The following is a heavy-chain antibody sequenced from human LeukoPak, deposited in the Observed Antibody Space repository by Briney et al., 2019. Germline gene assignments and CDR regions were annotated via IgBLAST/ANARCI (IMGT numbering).Heavy chain of an antibody. V-gene: IGHV3-74*01. CDR3: VRYRPAPA. D-gene: IGHD3-16*02. CDR1: GFTFSNYY. CDR2: INTDGSSN. J-gene: IGHJ4*02. Sequence: GGSLRLSCAASGFTFSNYYMHWVRQAPGEGLVWISGINTDGSSNYYGDSVKGRFTISRDNARKTLYLLMSSLRAEDSAIYYCVRYRPAPAWGQGTLVTVSS.